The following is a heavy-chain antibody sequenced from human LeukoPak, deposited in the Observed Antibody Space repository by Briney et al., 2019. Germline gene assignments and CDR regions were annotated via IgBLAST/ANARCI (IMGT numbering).Heavy chain of an antibody. CDR3: AREDPGPFDVFDT. CDR1: GFTFSSYA. J-gene: IGHJ3*02. CDR2: ISDSGGTT. Sequence: GGSLRLSCAASGFTFSSYAMSWVRQAPGKGLEWVSGISDSGGTTYYADSVKGRFTISRDNSKNTLYLQMNSLRAEDTATYYCAREDPGPFDVFDTWGQGAKVTVSS. V-gene: IGHV3-23*01.